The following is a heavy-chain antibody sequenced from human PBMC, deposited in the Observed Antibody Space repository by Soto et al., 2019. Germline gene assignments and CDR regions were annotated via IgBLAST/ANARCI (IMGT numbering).Heavy chain of an antibody. D-gene: IGHD6-13*01. CDR2: ISWDGGST. J-gene: IGHJ6*02. V-gene: IGHV3-43*01. CDR3: AKDRKPDSISFIHYYGMDV. CDR1: GFTFYDYT. Sequence: GGSLRLSCAASGFTFYDYTMHWVRQAPGKGLEWVSLISWDGGSTYYADSVKGRFTISRDNSKNSLYLQMNSLRTEDTALYYCAKDRKPDSISFIHYYGMDVWGQGTTVTVSS.